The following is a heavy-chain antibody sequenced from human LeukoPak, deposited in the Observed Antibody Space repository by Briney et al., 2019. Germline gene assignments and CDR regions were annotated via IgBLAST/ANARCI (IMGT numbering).Heavy chain of an antibody. Sequence: PSETLSLTCAVYGGSFSGYYWSWIRQPPGKGLEWIGEINYSGSSNYNPSLKSRVTTSIDTSKNQFSLKLSSVTAADTAVYYCARARGAVAGYFDYWGQGTPVTVSS. CDR3: ARARGAVAGYFDY. CDR1: GGSFSGYY. CDR2: INYSGSS. D-gene: IGHD6-19*01. V-gene: IGHV4-34*01. J-gene: IGHJ4*02.